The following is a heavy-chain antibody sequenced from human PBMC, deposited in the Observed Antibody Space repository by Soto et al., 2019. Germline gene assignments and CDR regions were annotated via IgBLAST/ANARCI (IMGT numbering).Heavy chain of an antibody. J-gene: IGHJ4*02. V-gene: IGHV3-9*01. CDR3: AKDIRTDHFIHLDS. CDR1: GFKFDDCA. CDR2: IIWNSAVI. D-gene: IGHD2-8*02. Sequence: EVQLVESGGGLVKPGRSLRLSCAASGFKFDDCAMHWVRRPPGKGLEWVAGIIWNSAVIDYADSVRGRFTISRDNAKNSLFLQMNSLQPDDTALYFCAKDIRTDHFIHLDSWGLGTLVTVSS.